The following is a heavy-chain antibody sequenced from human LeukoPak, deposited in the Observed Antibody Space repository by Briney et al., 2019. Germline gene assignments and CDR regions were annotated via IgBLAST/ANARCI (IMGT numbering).Heavy chain of an antibody. CDR3: AKTRRMGSNYYDSSGYGFDY. CDR1: GFTFSSYG. Sequence: GGSLRLSCAASGFTFSSYGMHWVRQAPGKGLEWVAVISYDGSNKYYADSVKGRFTISRDNSKNTLYLQMNSLRAEDTAVYYCAKTRRMGSNYYDSSGYGFDYWGQGTLVTVSS. V-gene: IGHV3-30*18. J-gene: IGHJ4*02. D-gene: IGHD3-22*01. CDR2: ISYDGSNK.